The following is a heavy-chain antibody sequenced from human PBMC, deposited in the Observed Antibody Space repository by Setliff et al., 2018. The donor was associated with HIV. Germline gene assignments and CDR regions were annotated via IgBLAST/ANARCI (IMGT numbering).Heavy chain of an antibody. CDR3: ARGRAGTRYYYYYMDV. CDR1: GGSISSYY. Sequence: LSLTCTVSGGSISSYYWSWIRQPPGKGLEWIGYIYYSGSTNYNPPLKSRVTISVDTSKNQFSLKLSSVTAADTAVYYCARGRAGTRYYYYYMDVWGKGTTVTVSS. J-gene: IGHJ6*03. CDR2: IYYSGST. D-gene: IGHD6-19*01. V-gene: IGHV4-59*12.